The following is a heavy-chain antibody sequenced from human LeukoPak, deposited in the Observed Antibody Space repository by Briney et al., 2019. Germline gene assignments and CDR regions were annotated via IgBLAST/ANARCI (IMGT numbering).Heavy chain of an antibody. CDR1: GGSISSYY. CDR2: IYYSGST. J-gene: IGHJ5*02. CDR3: ATNYDSSGPDWFDP. Sequence: PSETLSLTCTVSGGSISSYYWSWLRQPPGKGLELIGYIYYSGSTNYNPSLKSRVTISVDTSKNQFSLKLSSVTAADTAVYYCATNYDSSGPDWFDPWGQGTLVTVSS. V-gene: IGHV4-59*12. D-gene: IGHD3-22*01.